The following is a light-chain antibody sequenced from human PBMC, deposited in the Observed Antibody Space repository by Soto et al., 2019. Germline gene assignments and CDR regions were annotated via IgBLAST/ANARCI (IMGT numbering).Light chain of an antibody. CDR2: QTS. V-gene: IGKV3-11*01. Sequence: EIVLTQSPATLSSFPGDRVTLSCRASQYINTRLAWYQHRPGQSPRLLIYQTSLRAAGIPARFSASGSGTDFTLTISDVQPEDFALYYCHQRQSWPRTFGQGTNVHI. J-gene: IGKJ1*01. CDR1: QYINTR. CDR3: HQRQSWPRT.